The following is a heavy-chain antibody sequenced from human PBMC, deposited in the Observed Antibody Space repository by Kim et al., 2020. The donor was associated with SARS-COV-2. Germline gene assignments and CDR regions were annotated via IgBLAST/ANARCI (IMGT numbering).Heavy chain of an antibody. CDR3: TTGQDY. CDR1: GFTFSNAW. CDR2: IKSKTDGGTT. J-gene: IGHJ4*02. V-gene: IGHV3-15*01. Sequence: GGSLRLSCAASGFTFSNAWMSWVRQAPGKGLEWVGRIKSKTDGGTTDYAAHGKGRFTISRDESKTMLYLQRNSLKTEDTAVYYCTTGQDYWGQGTLVTVSS.